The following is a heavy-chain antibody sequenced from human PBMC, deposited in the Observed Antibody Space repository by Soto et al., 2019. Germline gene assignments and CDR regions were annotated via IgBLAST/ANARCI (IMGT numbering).Heavy chain of an antibody. CDR2: INHSGST. D-gene: IGHD3-10*01. CDR1: GGSFSGYY. CDR3: ARWPGSGSYSPRYYYYGMDV. V-gene: IGHV4-34*01. Sequence: PSETLSLTCAVYGGSFSGYYWSWIRQPPGKGLEWIGEINHSGSTNYNPSLKSRVTISVDMSKNQFSLKLSSVTAADTAVYYCARWPGSGSYSPRYYYYGMDVWGQGTTVTVSS. J-gene: IGHJ6*02.